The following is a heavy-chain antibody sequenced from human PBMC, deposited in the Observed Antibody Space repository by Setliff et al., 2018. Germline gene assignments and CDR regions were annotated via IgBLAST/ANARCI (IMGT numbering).Heavy chain of an antibody. V-gene: IGHV1-18*01. J-gene: IGHJ4*02. Sequence: PGASVKVSCKTSGYTFHDYAISWVRQAPGQGLEWMGWISAYTGNTYHAQKLHGRLTLTTDTSTSTAYMELRSLESDDTAVYYCSRLVRYCTSTTCQRASGGEFRGQGTLVTVSS. CDR2: ISAYTGNT. D-gene: IGHD2-2*01. CDR1: GYTFHDYA. CDR3: SRLVRYCTSTTCQRASGGEF.